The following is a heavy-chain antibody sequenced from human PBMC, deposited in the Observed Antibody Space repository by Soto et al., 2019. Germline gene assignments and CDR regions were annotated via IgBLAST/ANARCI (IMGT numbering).Heavy chain of an antibody. Sequence: EASVKVSCKASGYDFSAYDITWVRQASGQGLEWMGWMNPINGATGSARRFQGRVSMTRNTATGTAYLELTSLRSDDTAVYYCGRGPSPRAPAGGTPYYYAMDVWGQGTTVTVSS. V-gene: IGHV1-8*02. J-gene: IGHJ6*02. D-gene: IGHD6-13*01. CDR2: MNPINGAT. CDR1: GYDFSAYD. CDR3: GRGPSPRAPAGGTPYYYAMDV.